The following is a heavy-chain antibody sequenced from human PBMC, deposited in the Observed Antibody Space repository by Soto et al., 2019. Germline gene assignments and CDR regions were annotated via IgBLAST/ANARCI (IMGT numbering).Heavy chain of an antibody. V-gene: IGHV3-64D*06. Sequence: GGSLRLSCSASGFTFSSYAMHWVRQAPGKGLEYVSGIRGNGDPPIYADSVKGRFTISRDNSKNTLYLQMSSLSADDTAVYYCVKSRGGNNFDFFDWGQGALVTVSS. J-gene: IGHJ4*02. CDR2: IRGNGDPP. D-gene: IGHD5-12*01. CDR3: VKSRGGNNFDFFD. CDR1: GFTFSSYA.